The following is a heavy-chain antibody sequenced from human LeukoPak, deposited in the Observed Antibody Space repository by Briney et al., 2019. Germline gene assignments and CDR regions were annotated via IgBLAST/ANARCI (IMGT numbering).Heavy chain of an antibody. D-gene: IGHD6-19*01. CDR3: ARGIAVAGETLFDY. CDR1: GGSFSGYY. Sequence: SETLPLTCAVYGGSFSGYYLSWIRQPPGKGLEWIGEINHSGSTNYNPSLKSRVTISVDTSKNQFSLKLSSVTAADTAVYYCARGIAVAGETLFDYWGQGTLVTVSS. J-gene: IGHJ4*02. CDR2: INHSGST. V-gene: IGHV4-34*01.